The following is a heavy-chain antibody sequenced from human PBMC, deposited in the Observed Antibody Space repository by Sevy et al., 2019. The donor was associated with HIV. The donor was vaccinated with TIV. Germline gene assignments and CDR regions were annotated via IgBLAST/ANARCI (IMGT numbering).Heavy chain of an antibody. CDR3: ARETLEEYVWGTYRLPFDH. D-gene: IGHD3-16*02. V-gene: IGHV3-74*01. Sequence: GGSLRLSCAVSGFTFSSYWMHWVCQVPGKGLVWLSRINSEGSSTSYVDSVRGRFTISRDNAKNTLYLQMNSLRAEDTAFYFCARETLEEYVWGTYRLPFDHWGQGTLVTVSS. J-gene: IGHJ4*02. CDR1: GFTFSSYW. CDR2: INSEGSST.